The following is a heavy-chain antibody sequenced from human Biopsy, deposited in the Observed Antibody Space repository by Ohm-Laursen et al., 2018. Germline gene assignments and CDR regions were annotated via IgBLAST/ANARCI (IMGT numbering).Heavy chain of an antibody. CDR1: GGTFNSYT. D-gene: IGHD1/OR15-1a*01. Sequence: SSVKVSCKTSGGTFNSYTINWVRQAPGQGLEWMGGIIGIFRTAHYAQKFQGRVTITADEFMSTAYMELSSLRSEDTAVYYCARGGGYNWNNGWFDPWGQGTLVTVSS. V-gene: IGHV1-69*01. J-gene: IGHJ5*02. CDR2: IIGIFRTA. CDR3: ARGGGYNWNNGWFDP.